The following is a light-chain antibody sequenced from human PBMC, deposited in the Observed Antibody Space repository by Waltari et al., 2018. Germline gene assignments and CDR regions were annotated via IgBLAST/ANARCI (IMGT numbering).Light chain of an antibody. Sequence: DIQMTQSPSSLSASVGDRVTITCRASQSISSYLNWYQQKPGKAPKRLIYVASSLESGVPSRFSGSGSGTDFTLTISSLQPEDFATYYCQQSYGTPWTFGQGTKVEIK. CDR1: QSISSY. CDR2: VAS. J-gene: IGKJ1*01. V-gene: IGKV1-39*01. CDR3: QQSYGTPWT.